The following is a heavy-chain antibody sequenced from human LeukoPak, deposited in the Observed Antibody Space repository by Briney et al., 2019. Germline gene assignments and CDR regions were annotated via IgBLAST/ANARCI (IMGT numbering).Heavy chain of an antibody. Sequence: PGGSLRLSCAASGFTFSLYWMTWIRQAPGKGLEWMANIKEDGSETYYVDSVKGRFTISRDNAKNSLYLQMNSLRAEDTAVYYCGRYGLGYYYMDVWGKGTTVTVSS. D-gene: IGHD6-19*01. J-gene: IGHJ6*03. CDR1: GFTFSLYW. V-gene: IGHV3-7*01. CDR2: IKEDGSET. CDR3: GRYGLGYYYMDV.